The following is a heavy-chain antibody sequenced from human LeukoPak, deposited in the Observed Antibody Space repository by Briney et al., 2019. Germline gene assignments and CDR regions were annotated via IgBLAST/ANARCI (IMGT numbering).Heavy chain of an antibody. CDR3: AKRLAAADTSSAFDI. V-gene: IGHV3-23*01. Sequence: PGGSLRLSCAASGFTFSSYAMSWVRQAPGKGLEWVSAISGSGGSTYYADSVKGRFTISRDTPKNTLYLQMNSLRVEDTALYYCAKRLAAADTSSAFDIWGQGTMVTVSS. J-gene: IGHJ3*02. D-gene: IGHD6-13*01. CDR1: GFTFSSYA. CDR2: ISGSGGST.